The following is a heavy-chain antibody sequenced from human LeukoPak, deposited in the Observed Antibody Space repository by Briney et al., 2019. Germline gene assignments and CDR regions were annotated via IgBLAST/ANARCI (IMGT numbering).Heavy chain of an antibody. CDR1: GFTFSSYS. D-gene: IGHD4-17*01. CDR3: ARGLTTETT. J-gene: IGHJ4*02. Sequence: PGGSLRLSCAASGFTFSSYSMNWVRQAPGKGLEWVSIIYSAGTTYYADSVKGRFTISRDNSKNTLYLQMSSLRAEDTAVYYCARGLTTETTWGQGTLVTVSS. V-gene: IGHV3-53*01. CDR2: IYSAGTT.